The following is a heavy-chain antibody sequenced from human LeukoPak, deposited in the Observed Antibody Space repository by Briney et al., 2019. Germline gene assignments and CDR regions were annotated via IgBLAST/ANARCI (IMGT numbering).Heavy chain of an antibody. J-gene: IGHJ5*02. CDR1: GGSISSSSYY. CDR3: ARGLNWFDP. Sequence: SETLSLTCTVSGGSISSSSYYWGWIRQPPGKGLEWIGSIYYSGSTYYNPSLKSRVTISIDTSKNQFSLKLSSVTAADTAVYYCARGLNWFDPWGQGTLVTVSS. V-gene: IGHV4-39*01. CDR2: IYYSGST.